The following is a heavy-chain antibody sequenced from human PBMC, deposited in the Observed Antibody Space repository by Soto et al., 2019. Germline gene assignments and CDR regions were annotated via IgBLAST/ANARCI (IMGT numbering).Heavy chain of an antibody. CDR2: INAYNGNT. CDR3: ARDAAIGMNDY. CDR1: GYTFTSYG. D-gene: IGHD1-20*01. J-gene: IGHJ4*02. V-gene: IGHV1-18*01. Sequence: QVQLVQSGAEVKKPGASVKVSCKASGYTFTSYGISWERQAPGQGLEWMGWINAYNGNTKNAQKLQGRVTMTTDTYTSTAYMELRSLRSDDTAVYYCARDAAIGMNDYWGQGTLVTVSS.